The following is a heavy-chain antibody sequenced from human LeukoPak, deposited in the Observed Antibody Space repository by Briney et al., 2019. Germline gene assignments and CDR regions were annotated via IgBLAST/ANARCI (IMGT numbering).Heavy chain of an antibody. CDR3: ARDDSGPDY. D-gene: IGHD6-19*01. CDR2: IKQDGSEK. CDR1: GFTFDDYD. Sequence: PGGSLRLSCAASGFTFDDYDMSWVRQAPGKGLEWVANIKQDGSEKYYVDSVKGRFTISRDNAKNSLYLQMNSLRAEDTAVYYCARDDSGPDYWGQGTLVTVSS. V-gene: IGHV3-7*01. J-gene: IGHJ4*02.